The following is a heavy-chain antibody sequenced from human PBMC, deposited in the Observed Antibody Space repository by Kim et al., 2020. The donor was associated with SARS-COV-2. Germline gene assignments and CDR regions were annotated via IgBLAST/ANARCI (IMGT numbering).Heavy chain of an antibody. CDR1: GYSFTSYW. J-gene: IGHJ3*02. D-gene: IGHD2-15*01. Sequence: GESLKISCKGSGYSFTSYWISWVRQMPGKGLEWMGRIDPSDSYTNYSPSFQGHVTISADKSISTAYLQWSSLKASDTAMYYCARPYCSGGSCYDAFDIWGQGTMVTVSS. CDR2: IDPSDSYT. V-gene: IGHV5-10-1*01. CDR3: ARPYCSGGSCYDAFDI.